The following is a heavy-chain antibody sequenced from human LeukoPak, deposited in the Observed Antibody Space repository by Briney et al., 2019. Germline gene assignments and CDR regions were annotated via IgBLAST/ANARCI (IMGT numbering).Heavy chain of an antibody. CDR2: ISAYNGNT. J-gene: IGHJ6*03. CDR3: ARVHYDFWSTPWDYYYMDV. D-gene: IGHD3-3*01. V-gene: IGHV1-18*01. CDR1: GYTFTSYG. Sequence: ASVKVSCKASGYTFTSYGISWVRQAPGQGLEWMGWISAYNGNTNYAQKLQGRVTTTTDTSTSTAYMELRSLRSDDTAVYYCARVHYDFWSTPWDYYYMDVWGKGTTVTVSS.